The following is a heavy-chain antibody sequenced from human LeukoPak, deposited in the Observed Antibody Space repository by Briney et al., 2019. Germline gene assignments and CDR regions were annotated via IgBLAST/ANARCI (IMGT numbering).Heavy chain of an antibody. V-gene: IGHV4-34*01. CDR3: ARTSDDRSGYATGWFDP. CDR2: INHSGST. CDR1: GGSLSGYY. D-gene: IGHD3-22*01. Sequence: SETLSLTCAVYGGSLSGYYWSWIRQPPGKGLEWIGEINHSGSTTYNPTLKSRVPRTGETSKDQFSLKLTSVTAADTAVYYCARTSDDRSGYATGWFDPWGQGTLVTVSS. J-gene: IGHJ5*02.